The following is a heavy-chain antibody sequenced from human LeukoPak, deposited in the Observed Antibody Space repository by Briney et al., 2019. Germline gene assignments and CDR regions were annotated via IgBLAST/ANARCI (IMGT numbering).Heavy chain of an antibody. Sequence: SQTLSLTCAVSGGSISSGGYSWSWIRQPPGKGLEWIGYIYHSGSTYYNPSLKSRVTISVDRSKNQFSLKLSSVTAADTAVYYCARDRDHGGSDAFDIWGQGTMVTVSS. CDR2: IYHSGST. J-gene: IGHJ3*02. D-gene: IGHD4-23*01. CDR3: ARDRDHGGSDAFDI. CDR1: GGSISSGGYS. V-gene: IGHV4-30-2*01.